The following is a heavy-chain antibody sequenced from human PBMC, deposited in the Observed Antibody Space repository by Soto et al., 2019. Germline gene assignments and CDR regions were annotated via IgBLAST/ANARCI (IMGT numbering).Heavy chain of an antibody. V-gene: IGHV4-31*03. D-gene: IGHD5-18*01. CDR3: AGMRGYQHMRPQSYVFYELDV. Sequence: QVQLQVSGPGLVKPSQTLSLTCSVSGGSINSGGYYWTWIRQHPGRGLEWIGHIYHSGSTYFHPAVESRLSISIDTSKNQFSLKVSSVTAADTSVYYCAGMRGYQHMRPQSYVFYELDVWGKGTTVTVSS. J-gene: IGHJ6*04. CDR2: IYHSGST. CDR1: GGSINSGGYY.